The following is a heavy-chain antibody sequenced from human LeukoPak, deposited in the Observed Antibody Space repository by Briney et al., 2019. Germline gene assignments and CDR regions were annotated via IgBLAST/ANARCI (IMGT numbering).Heavy chain of an antibody. CDR1: GGTFSSYA. V-gene: IGHV1-69*04. Sequence: SVKVSYKASGGTFSSYAISWVRQAPGQGLEWMGRIIPILGTANYAQKLQGRVTMTTDTSTSTAYMELRSLRSDDTAVYYCARLVAVVAFDYWGQGTLVTVSS. CDR3: ARLVAVVAFDY. J-gene: IGHJ4*02. D-gene: IGHD6-19*01. CDR2: IIPILGTA.